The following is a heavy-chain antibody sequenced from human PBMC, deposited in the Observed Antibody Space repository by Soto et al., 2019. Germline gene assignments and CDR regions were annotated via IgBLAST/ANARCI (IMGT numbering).Heavy chain of an antibody. CDR3: ATRPLLPGAP. CDR2: IYSSGST. J-gene: IGHJ3*01. D-gene: IGHD3-22*01. Sequence: EVQLVESGGGLIQPGGSLRLSCAASGFTFSSNDMNWVRQAPGKGLEWVSLIYSSGSTYYADSVNGRFTISRDNSKNTLYLQMSSLRAEDTAVYYCATRPLLPGAPWGQGTMVTVSS. CDR1: GFTFSSND. V-gene: IGHV3-53*01.